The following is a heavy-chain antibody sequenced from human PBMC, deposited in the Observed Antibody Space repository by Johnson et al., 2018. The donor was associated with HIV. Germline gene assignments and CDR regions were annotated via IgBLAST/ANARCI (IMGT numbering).Heavy chain of an antibody. J-gene: IGHJ3*02. V-gene: IGHV3-48*04. CDR3: ARDWDPGEPMGAFDI. CDR2: ISSSGSTT. Sequence: VQLVESGGGLVQPGGSLRLSCAASGFTFSSYWMHWVRQAPGKGLEWISYISSSGSTTYYANSVKGRFTISRENAKNSLYLQMNSLRAEDTAGYYCARDWDPGEPMGAFDIWGQGTLVTVSS. CDR1: GFTFSSYW. D-gene: IGHD3-16*01.